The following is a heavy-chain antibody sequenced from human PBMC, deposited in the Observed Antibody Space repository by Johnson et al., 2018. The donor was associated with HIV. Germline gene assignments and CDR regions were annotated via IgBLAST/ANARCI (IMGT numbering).Heavy chain of an antibody. D-gene: IGHD1-26*01. V-gene: IGHV3-23*04. J-gene: IGHJ3*02. CDR1: GFSFSSYG. CDR3: TKGKIGGGSYSAPDAFDM. Sequence: VQLVESGGRLVQPGGSPRLSCAASGFSFSSYGMNWVRQAPGKGLEWVSGISGSGGSTYYADSVRGRFTISRDNSKDTLDLRMNSLTAEDTAVYYCTKGKIGGGSYSAPDAFDMWGQGTMVTVAS. CDR2: ISGSGGST.